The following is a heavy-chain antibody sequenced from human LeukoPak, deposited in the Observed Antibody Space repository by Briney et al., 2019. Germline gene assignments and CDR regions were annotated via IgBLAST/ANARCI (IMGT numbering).Heavy chain of an antibody. CDR2: IFYTGST. J-gene: IGHJ5*02. Sequence: PSETLSLTCTVSGGSISSYYWSWIRQPPGKGLEWIGYIFYTGSTNYNPSLKSRVTISVLTSKNRFSLKLSSVTAADTAVYYCATNILVRDIINWFDPWGQGTLVTVSS. V-gene: IGHV4-59*01. CDR3: ATNILVRDIINWFDP. D-gene: IGHD3-10*01. CDR1: GGSISSYY.